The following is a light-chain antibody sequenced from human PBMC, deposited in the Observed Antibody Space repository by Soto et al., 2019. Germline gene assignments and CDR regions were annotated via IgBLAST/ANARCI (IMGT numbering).Light chain of an antibody. J-gene: IGLJ2*01. Sequence: QSVLTQPPSASGSPGQSVTISCTGTSSDVGGYHYVSWYQQHPGKAPKLMIHEVTKRPSGVPDRFSGSKSGNTASLTVSGLQGEDEADYYCISYAGSNNLVFGGGIKLTVL. CDR2: EVT. CDR3: ISYAGSNNLV. CDR1: SSDVGGYHY. V-gene: IGLV2-8*01.